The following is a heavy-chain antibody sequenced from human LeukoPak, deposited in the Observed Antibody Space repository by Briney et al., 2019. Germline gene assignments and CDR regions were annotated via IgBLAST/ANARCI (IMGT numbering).Heavy chain of an antibody. D-gene: IGHD6-19*01. CDR2: INPNSGGT. V-gene: IGHV1-2*02. CDR1: GYTFTGYY. Sequence: GASVKVSCKASGYTFTGYYMHWVRQAPGQGLEWMGWINPNSGGTNYAQKFQGRVTMTRDTSISTAYMELSRLRSDDTAAYYCARDQWDSSGWFDYWGQGTLVTVSS. J-gene: IGHJ4*02. CDR3: ARDQWDSSGWFDY.